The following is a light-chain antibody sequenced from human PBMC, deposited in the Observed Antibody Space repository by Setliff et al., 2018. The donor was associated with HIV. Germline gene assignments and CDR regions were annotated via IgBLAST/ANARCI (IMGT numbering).Light chain of an antibody. Sequence: QSALTQPASVSGSPGQSVTISCTGTSSDVGGYSFVSWYQQHPGKTPELLIYDVTNRPSGVSNRFSGSKSGNTASLTISGLQAEDEADYYCSSYTSSSTLFGGGTKVTVL. CDR2: DVT. CDR3: SSYTSSSTL. CDR1: SSDVGGYSF. V-gene: IGLV2-14*03. J-gene: IGLJ2*01.